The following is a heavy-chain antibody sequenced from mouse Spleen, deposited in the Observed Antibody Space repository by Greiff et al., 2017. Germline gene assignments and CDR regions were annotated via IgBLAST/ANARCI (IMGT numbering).Heavy chain of an antibody. CDR2: IYPGSGST. V-gene: IGHV1-55*01. D-gene: IGHD2-5*01. J-gene: IGHJ4*01. Sequence: VQRVESGAELARPGASVKLSCKASGYTFTSYWITWVKQRPGQGLEWIGDIYPGSGSTNYNEKFKSKATLTVDTSSSTAYMQLSSLTSEDSAVYYCARSWNSNLYAMDYWGQGTSVTVSS. CDR3: ARSWNSNLYAMDY. CDR1: GYTFTSYW.